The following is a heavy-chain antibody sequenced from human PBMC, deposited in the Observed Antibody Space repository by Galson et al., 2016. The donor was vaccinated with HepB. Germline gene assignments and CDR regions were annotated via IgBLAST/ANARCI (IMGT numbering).Heavy chain of an antibody. CDR3: ARDGGVNVGGDY. CDR2: IYSTGST. CDR1: GFTVSNNY. J-gene: IGHJ4*02. Sequence: SLRLSCAASGFTVSNNYMTWVRQAPGKGLEWVSVIYSTGSTKCADSVKGRLTISRDNYKNTLYLQMNRLRAEDTAVYCCARDGGVNVGGDYWGQGTLVTVSS. V-gene: IGHV3-53*01. D-gene: IGHD2-8*02.